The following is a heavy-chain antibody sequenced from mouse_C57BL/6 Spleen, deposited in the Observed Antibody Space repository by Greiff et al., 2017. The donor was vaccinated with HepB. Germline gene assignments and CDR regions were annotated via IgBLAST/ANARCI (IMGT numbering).Heavy chain of an antibody. CDR3: ASDGGFAY. CDR1: GYSITSGYY. V-gene: IGHV3-6*01. Sequence: EVKLMESGPGLVKPSQSLSLTCSVTGYSITSGYYWNWIRQFPGNKLEWLGYISYDGSNNYNPSLKNRISITRDTSKNQFFLKLNSVTTEDTATYYCASDGGFAYWGQGTLVTVSA. J-gene: IGHJ3*01. CDR2: ISYDGSN.